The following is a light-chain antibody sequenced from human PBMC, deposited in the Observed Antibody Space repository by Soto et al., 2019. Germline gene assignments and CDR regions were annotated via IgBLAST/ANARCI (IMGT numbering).Light chain of an antibody. Sequence: DIHMTQSPSAMSASVGDRVTITCRASQGVNNYLAWFQQKPGKVPKRLIYAASSLQSGVPSRFSGSGSATEFTLTISSLQPEDVATYYCLQSNRYPWTFVQGTKVEIK. V-gene: IGKV1-17*03. J-gene: IGKJ1*01. CDR2: AAS. CDR3: LQSNRYPWT. CDR1: QGVNNY.